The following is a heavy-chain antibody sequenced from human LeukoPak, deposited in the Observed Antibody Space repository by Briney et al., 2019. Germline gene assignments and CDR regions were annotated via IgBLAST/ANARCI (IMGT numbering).Heavy chain of an antibody. CDR2: SRNKANSYTT. CDR1: GFSSSDRH. CDR3: MCLGSTGY. Sequence: PGGSLRLSCAASGFSSSDRHMDWVRQAPGKGLEWVGRSRNKANSYTTEYAASVKGRFTISGDDSKNSLYLQLNSLKTEDTAIYYCMCLGSTGYWGQGTLVTVSS. J-gene: IGHJ4*02. D-gene: IGHD3-10*02. V-gene: IGHV3-72*01.